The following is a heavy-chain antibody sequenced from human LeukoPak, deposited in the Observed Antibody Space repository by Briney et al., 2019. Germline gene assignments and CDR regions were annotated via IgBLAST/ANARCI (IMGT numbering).Heavy chain of an antibody. J-gene: IGHJ1*01. Sequence: SETLSLTCTVSGGSFSSGGYYWSWVRQPPGQGLEWIGYIYHSGSTNYNPSLKSRVTIPVDTSKNQFSLKLSSVTAADTAVYYCARDSSSGVQHWGQGTLVTVSS. V-gene: IGHV4-61*08. D-gene: IGHD6-13*01. CDR1: GGSFSSGGYY. CDR2: IYHSGST. CDR3: ARDSSSGVQH.